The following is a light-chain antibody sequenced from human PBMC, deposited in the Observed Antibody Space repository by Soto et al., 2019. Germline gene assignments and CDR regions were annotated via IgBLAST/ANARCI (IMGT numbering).Light chain of an antibody. CDR2: DAS. Sequence: DIQMTQSPSTLSSSVGDIVTVCWRASQDISSFLAWYQQQPGKAPKYLIYDASTLDSGAPSRFSGSGSGTEFTLSISSLQPDDFATYYCQQYNIYPWTFGQGTKVDIK. V-gene: IGKV1-5*01. J-gene: IGKJ1*01. CDR1: QDISSF. CDR3: QQYNIYPWT.